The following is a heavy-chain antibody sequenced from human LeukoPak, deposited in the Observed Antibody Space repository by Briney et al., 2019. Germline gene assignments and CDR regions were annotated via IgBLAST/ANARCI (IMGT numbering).Heavy chain of an antibody. CDR3: AHIVYGGYGHTFATNYYFDY. Sequence: SGPTLVNPPQTLTLTCTFSGFSLSTSGVGVGWIRQPPGKALEWLALIYWDDDKRYSPSLKSRLTITMDTSKNQVVLTMTNMDPVDTATYYCAHIVYGGYGHTFATNYYFDYWGQGTLVTVSS. CDR2: IYWDDDK. D-gene: IGHD5-12*01. CDR1: GFSLSTSGVG. V-gene: IGHV2-5*02. J-gene: IGHJ4*02.